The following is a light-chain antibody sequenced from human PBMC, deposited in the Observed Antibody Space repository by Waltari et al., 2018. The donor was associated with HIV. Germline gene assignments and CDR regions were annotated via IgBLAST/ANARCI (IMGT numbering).Light chain of an antibody. CDR2: DAS. CDR1: QSVSSY. V-gene: IGKV3-11*01. Sequence: LLPHSPATLSLSPVERATISCRASQSVSSYLAWYQQKPGQAPRLLIYDASNRATGIPARFSGSGSGTDFTLTISSLEPEDFAVYYCQQRSNWPLTFGGGTKVEIK. J-gene: IGKJ4*01. CDR3: QQRSNWPLT.